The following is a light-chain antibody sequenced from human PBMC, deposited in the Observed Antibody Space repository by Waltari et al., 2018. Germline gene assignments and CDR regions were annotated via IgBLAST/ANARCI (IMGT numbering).Light chain of an antibody. CDR2: VAS. CDR1: QSVSYY. Sequence: DVQMTQSPSSLSASVGDRVTITCRASQSVSYYLNWYQQKAGQDPKLLIYVASSLETGVPSRFSGSGSGTDFTLTISNLQPEDFATYLCQQTYNAPLTFGGGTKVEIK. CDR3: QQTYNAPLT. V-gene: IGKV1-39*01. J-gene: IGKJ4*01.